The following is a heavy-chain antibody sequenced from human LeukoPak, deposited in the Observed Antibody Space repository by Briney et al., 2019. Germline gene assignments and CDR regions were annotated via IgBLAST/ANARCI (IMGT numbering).Heavy chain of an antibody. J-gene: IGHJ4*02. Sequence: GGSLRLSCTASGFTFGDYAMSWVRQAPGKGLEWVGFIRSKAYGGTTEYAASVKGRFTISRDNAKNSLYLQMNSLRAEDTAVYYCARDRNMALYYFDYWGQGTLVTVSS. CDR1: GFTFGDYA. D-gene: IGHD2/OR15-2a*01. CDR3: ARDRNMALYYFDY. V-gene: IGHV3-49*04. CDR2: IRSKAYGGTT.